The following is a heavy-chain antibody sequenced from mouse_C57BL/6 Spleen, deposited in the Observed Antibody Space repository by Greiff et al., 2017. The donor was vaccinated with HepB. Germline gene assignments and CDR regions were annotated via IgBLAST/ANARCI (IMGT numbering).Heavy chain of an antibody. J-gene: IGHJ2*01. Sequence: VHVKQSGAELVKPGASVKLSCTASGFNIKDYYMHWVKQRTEQGLEWIGRIDPEDGETKYAPKFQGKATITADTSSNTAYLQLSSLTSEDTAVYYCARGRWLPTGYFDYWGQGTTLTVSS. V-gene: IGHV14-2*01. D-gene: IGHD2-3*01. CDR1: GFNIKDYY. CDR3: ARGRWLPTGYFDY. CDR2: IDPEDGET.